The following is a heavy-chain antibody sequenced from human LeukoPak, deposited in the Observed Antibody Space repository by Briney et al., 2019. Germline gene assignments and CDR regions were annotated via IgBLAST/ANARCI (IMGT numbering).Heavy chain of an antibody. J-gene: IGHJ4*02. CDR1: GFTFSSYG. CDR2: ILYDGRNK. CDR3: AKDRYSYAYEYFDC. V-gene: IGHV3-30*18. D-gene: IGHD5-18*01. Sequence: GGSLRLSCAASGFTFSSYGMHWVRQAPGKGLEWVAVILYDGRNKYYADSVKGRFTISRDNSKNTLYLQMNSLRAEDTAVYYCAKDRYSYAYEYFDCWGQGTLVTVSS.